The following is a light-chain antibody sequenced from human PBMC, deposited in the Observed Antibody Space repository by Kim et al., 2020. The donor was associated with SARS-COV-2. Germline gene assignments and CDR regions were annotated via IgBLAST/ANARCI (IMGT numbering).Light chain of an antibody. CDR1: NSNIGKNT. CDR2: SNN. V-gene: IGLV1-44*01. Sequence: RVTISCSGSNSNIGKNTVNWYQQLPGTAPRLLIYSNNPRPSGVPDRFSASKSGTSASLTISGLQSDDEADYYCAAWDDSLNGYVAFGGGTKLTV. CDR3: AAWDDSLNGYVA. J-gene: IGLJ2*01.